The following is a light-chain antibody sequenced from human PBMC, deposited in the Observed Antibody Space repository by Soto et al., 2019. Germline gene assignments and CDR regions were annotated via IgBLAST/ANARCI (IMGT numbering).Light chain of an antibody. CDR1: QSVSSSY. V-gene: IGKV3-20*01. CDR2: GAS. J-gene: IGKJ4*01. CDR3: QQYGSSPRT. Sequence: EIVLTQSPGTLSLSPGERATLSCRASQSVSSSYLAWYQQKPGQAPRLLIYGASSRATGIPDRFSGSVAGTDITLTISRLEPEDFAVYYCQQYGSSPRTFGGGTKVDIK.